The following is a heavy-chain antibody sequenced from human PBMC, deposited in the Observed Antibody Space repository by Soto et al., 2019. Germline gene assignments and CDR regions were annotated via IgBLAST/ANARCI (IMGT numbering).Heavy chain of an antibody. Sequence: ASVKVSCKASGGTFSSYAISWVRQAPGQGLEWMGGIIPIFGTANYAQKFQGRVTITADKSTSTAYMELSSLRSEDTAVYYCASTGYSSSWKIYCYYGMDVWG. D-gene: IGHD6-13*01. CDR2: IIPIFGTA. V-gene: IGHV1-69*06. CDR1: GGTFSSYA. J-gene: IGHJ6*02. CDR3: ASTGYSSSWKIYCYYGMDV.